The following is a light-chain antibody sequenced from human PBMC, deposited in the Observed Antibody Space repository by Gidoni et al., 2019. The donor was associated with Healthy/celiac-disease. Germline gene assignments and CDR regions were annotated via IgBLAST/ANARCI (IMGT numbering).Light chain of an antibody. Sequence: EIAMTQSPATLSVSPGERATLPCRASQSVSSNLAWYQQKPGQAPRLLIYGASTRATGIPARFSGSGSGTEFTLTISSLQSEDCAVYYCQQYNNWPPGTFGQGTKVEIK. V-gene: IGKV3-15*01. J-gene: IGKJ1*01. CDR2: GAS. CDR3: QQYNNWPPGT. CDR1: QSVSSN.